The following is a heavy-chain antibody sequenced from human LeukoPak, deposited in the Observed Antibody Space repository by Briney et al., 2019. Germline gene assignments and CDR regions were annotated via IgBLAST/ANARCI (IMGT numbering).Heavy chain of an antibody. J-gene: IGHJ6*03. Sequence: ASVKVSCKASGYTFTGYYMHWVRQAPGQGLEWMGWINPNSGGTNYAQKFQGRVTMTRDTSTSTAYMELSRLRSDDTAVYYCARGHRGAAYYYYYMDVWGKGTTVTVSS. CDR1: GYTFTGYY. V-gene: IGHV1-2*02. D-gene: IGHD1-26*01. CDR3: ARGHRGAAYYYYYMDV. CDR2: INPNSGGT.